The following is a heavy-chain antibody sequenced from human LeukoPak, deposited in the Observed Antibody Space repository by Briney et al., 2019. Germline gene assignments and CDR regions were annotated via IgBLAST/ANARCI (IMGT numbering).Heavy chain of an antibody. CDR1: GFTFSSYA. CDR3: ARGRYCSSTSCPEDYYYMDV. CDR2: ISYDGSNK. D-gene: IGHD2-2*01. V-gene: IGHV3-30-3*01. Sequence: GGSLRLSCAASGFTFSSYAMHWVRQAPGKGLEWVAVISYDGSNKYYADSVKGRFTISRDNSKNTLYLQMNSLRAEDTAVYYCARGRYCSSTSCPEDYYYMDVWGKGTTVTVSS. J-gene: IGHJ6*03.